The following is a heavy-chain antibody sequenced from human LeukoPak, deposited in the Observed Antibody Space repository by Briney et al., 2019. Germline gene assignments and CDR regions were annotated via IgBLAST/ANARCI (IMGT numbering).Heavy chain of an antibody. CDR2: IWYDGSNK. D-gene: IGHD1-26*01. J-gene: IGHJ4*02. CDR3: ARDKFGSYADY. V-gene: IGHV3-33*01. Sequence: GGSLRPSCAASGFTFSSYGMHWVRQAPGKGLEWVAVIWYDGSNKYYADSVKGRFTISRDNSKNTLYLQMNSLRAEDTAVYYCARDKFGSYADYWGQGTLVTVSS. CDR1: GFTFSSYG.